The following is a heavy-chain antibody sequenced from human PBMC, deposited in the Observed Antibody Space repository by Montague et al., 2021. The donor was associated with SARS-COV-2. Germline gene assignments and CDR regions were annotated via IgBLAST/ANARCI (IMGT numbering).Heavy chain of an antibody. CDR3: AKEGVLWFGELSEDLTAY. CDR2: ISGSGGST. Sequence: SLRLSCAASGFTFSSHAMSWVRQATGKGLEWVSAISGSGGSTYYADSVKGRFTISRDNSKNTLYLQMNSLRAEDTAVYYCAKEGVLWFGELSEDLTAYWGQGTLVTVSS. CDR1: GFTFSSHA. D-gene: IGHD3-10*01. J-gene: IGHJ4*02. V-gene: IGHV3-23*01.